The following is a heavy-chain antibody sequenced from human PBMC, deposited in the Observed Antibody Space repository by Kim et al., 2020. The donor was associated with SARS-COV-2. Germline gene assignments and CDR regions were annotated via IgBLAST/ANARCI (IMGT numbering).Heavy chain of an antibody. D-gene: IGHD3-10*02. CDR1: GGSISSYY. Sequence: SETLSLTCTVSGGSISSYYWSWIRQPPGKGLEWIGYIYYSGSTNYNPSLKSRVTISVDTSKNQFSLKLSSVTAADTAVYYCARDSEGSMSHDYWGQGTLVTVSA. J-gene: IGHJ4*02. CDR3: ARDSEGSMSHDY. CDR2: IYYSGST. V-gene: IGHV4-59*01.